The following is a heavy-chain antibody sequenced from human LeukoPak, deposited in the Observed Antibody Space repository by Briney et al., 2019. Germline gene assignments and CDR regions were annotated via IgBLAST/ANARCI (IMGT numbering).Heavy chain of an antibody. V-gene: IGHV3-9*03. CDR3: AKALGPYYYDSSGYLDY. CDR1: GFTFDDYA. D-gene: IGHD3-22*01. CDR2: ISWNSGSI. Sequence: GRSLRLSCAASGFTFDDYAMHWVRQAPGKGLEWVSGISWNSGSIGYVDSVKGRFTISRDNAKNSLYLQMNSLRAEDMALYYCAKALGPYYYDSSGYLDYWGQGTLVTVSS. J-gene: IGHJ4*02.